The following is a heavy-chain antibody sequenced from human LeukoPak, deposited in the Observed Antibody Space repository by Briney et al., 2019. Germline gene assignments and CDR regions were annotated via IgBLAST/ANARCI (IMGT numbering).Heavy chain of an antibody. CDR2: ISNTGNTK. CDR1: GFTFSGYS. V-gene: IGHV3-48*01. J-gene: IGHJ4*02. Sequence: PGGSLRLSCAASGFTFSGYSMNWVRLAPGKGLEWVSYISNTGNTKYYANSVKGRFTISRDNGKSSLYLQMNSLRAEDTAVYYCAKGDLDWGQGTLVTVSS. CDR3: AKGDLD.